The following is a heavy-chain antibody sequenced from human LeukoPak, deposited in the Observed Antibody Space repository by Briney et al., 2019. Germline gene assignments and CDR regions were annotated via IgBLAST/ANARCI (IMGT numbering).Heavy chain of an antibody. D-gene: IGHD3-22*01. CDR1: GGSISSTNW. CDR2: IYPGGSI. Sequence: PSGTLSLTCAVSGGSISSTNWWSWVRQPPGRGLEWIGEIYPGGSINYNPSLKSRVTISVDKSKNQFSLKLSSVTAADTAVYYCARDKVGRYYDSSGYYLDYWGQGTLVTVSS. J-gene: IGHJ4*02. CDR3: ARDKVGRYYDSSGYYLDY. V-gene: IGHV4-4*02.